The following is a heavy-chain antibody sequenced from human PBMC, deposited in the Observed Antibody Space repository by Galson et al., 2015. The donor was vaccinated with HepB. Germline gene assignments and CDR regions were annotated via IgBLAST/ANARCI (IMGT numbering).Heavy chain of an antibody. CDR3: AAEIGGYTYGYGYFMDV. V-gene: IGHV1-2*02. J-gene: IGHJ6*03. CDR1: GYSFTAYY. CDR2: ISPNSGGT. Sequence: SVKVSCKASGYSFTAYYIHWVRQAPGQGLEWMGWISPNSGGTNSAQKFQGRVTMTRDTSIRTAYMELNRLRSDDTAVYYCAAEIGGYTYGYGYFMDVWGTGTTVTVSS. D-gene: IGHD5-18*01.